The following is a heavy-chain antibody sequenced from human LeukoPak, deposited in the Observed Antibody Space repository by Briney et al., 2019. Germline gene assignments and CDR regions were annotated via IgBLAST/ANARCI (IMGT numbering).Heavy chain of an antibody. CDR2: TKQDGSEK. D-gene: IGHD6-6*01. Sequence: PGRSLRLSCAASGFTFSSYAMHWVRQAPGKGLEWVANTKQDGSEKYYVDSVKGRFTISRDNAKNSLYLQMNSLRAKDTAVYYCARGGHIAADNWFDPWGQGTLVTVSS. J-gene: IGHJ5*02. CDR1: GFTFSSYA. V-gene: IGHV3-7*03. CDR3: ARGGHIAADNWFDP.